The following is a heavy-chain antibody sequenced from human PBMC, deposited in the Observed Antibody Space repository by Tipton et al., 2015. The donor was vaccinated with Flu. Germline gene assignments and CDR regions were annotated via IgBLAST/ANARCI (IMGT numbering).Heavy chain of an antibody. Sequence: TLSLTCAVYGGSFSGYYWSWIRQPQGKWLEWIGEINHSGRTNYNPSLKSRVTISVDTSKNQFSLKLSSVTAADTAVYYCARALDSGAFDIWGQGTMVTVSS. CDR2: INHSGRT. CDR1: GGSFSGYY. CDR3: ARALDSGAFDI. D-gene: IGHD1-1*01. V-gene: IGHV4-34*01. J-gene: IGHJ3*02.